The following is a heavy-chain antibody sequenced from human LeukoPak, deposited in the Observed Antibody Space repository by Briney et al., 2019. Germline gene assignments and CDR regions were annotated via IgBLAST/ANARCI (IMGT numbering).Heavy chain of an antibody. CDR1: GFTFSNAW. CDR3: AKDWIQGGNGPEYYFDY. J-gene: IGHJ4*02. Sequence: PGGSLRLSCAASGFTFSNAWMTWVRQAPGKGLEWVAFIRFDGSSEYYADSVRGRFTISRDNSKNTLYLQMNSLRADDTAVYYCAKDWIQGGNGPEYYFDYWGQGTLVTVSS. D-gene: IGHD5-18*01. V-gene: IGHV3-30*02. CDR2: IRFDGSSE.